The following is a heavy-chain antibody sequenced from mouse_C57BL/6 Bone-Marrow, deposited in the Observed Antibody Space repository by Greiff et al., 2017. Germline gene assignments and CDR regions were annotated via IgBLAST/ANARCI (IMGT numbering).Heavy chain of an antibody. V-gene: IGHV1-81*01. CDR2: IYPRSGNT. CDR1: GYTFTSYG. Sequence: QVQLKESGAELARPGASVKLSCKASGYTFTSYGISWVKQRTGQGLEWIGEIYPRSGNTYYNEKFKGKATLTADKSSSTAYMELRSLTSEDSAVYCCGGSSYGCYAMDYWGQGTSVTVSS. J-gene: IGHJ4*01. D-gene: IGHD1-1*01. CDR3: GGSSYGCYAMDY.